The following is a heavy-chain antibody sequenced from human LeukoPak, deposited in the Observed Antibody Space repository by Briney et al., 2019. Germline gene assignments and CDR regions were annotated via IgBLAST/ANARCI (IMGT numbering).Heavy chain of an antibody. J-gene: IGHJ4*02. CDR2: TYYRSKWYN. D-gene: IGHD3-22*01. V-gene: IGHV6-1*01. Sequence: SQTLSLTCAISGDSVSSNSAAWNWIRQSPSRGLECLGRTYYRSKWYNDYAVSVRSRITINPDTSKNQFSLQLNSVTPEDTAVYYCARAYYYDSSGYYSSYHFDYWGQGTLVTVSS. CDR1: GDSVSSNSAA. CDR3: ARAYYYDSSGYYSSYHFDY.